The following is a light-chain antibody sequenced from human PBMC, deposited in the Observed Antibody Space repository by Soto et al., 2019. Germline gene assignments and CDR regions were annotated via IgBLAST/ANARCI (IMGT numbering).Light chain of an antibody. CDR3: QQYSKWPIT. CDR2: GIS. J-gene: IGKJ5*01. CDR1: QSVSSN. Sequence: EIFMTQSPAPLSVSPGERATLSCRASQSVSSNLAWYQQKPGQPPRLLIYGISTRATGIPARFSGSGSGTEFSLTISSLQSEDFAVYYCQQYSKWPITFGQGTRLEIK. V-gene: IGKV3-15*01.